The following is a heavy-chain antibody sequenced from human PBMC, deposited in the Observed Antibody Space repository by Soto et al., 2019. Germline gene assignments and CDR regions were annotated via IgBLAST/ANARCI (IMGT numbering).Heavy chain of an antibody. Sequence: QVQLVQSGAEVKKPGSSVKVSCKASGGTFSSYAIRWVRQAPGQGLEWMGGIIPIFGTANHAQKFQGRVTITANKPTRTAYVELSGLRSEDTAVYYCAGVRRGGELRAGPFDYGGQGTLVTVSS. CDR2: IIPIFGTA. CDR3: AGVRRGGELRAGPFDY. D-gene: IGHD1-26*01. J-gene: IGHJ4*02. V-gene: IGHV1-69*06. CDR1: GGTFSSYA.